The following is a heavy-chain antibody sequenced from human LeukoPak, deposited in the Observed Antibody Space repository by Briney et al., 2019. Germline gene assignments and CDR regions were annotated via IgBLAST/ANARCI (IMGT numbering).Heavy chain of an antibody. V-gene: IGHV3-33*01. CDR3: ARAGYGYPYFDF. CDR1: GFTFSNYG. CDR2: IWYDGSNK. D-gene: IGHD4-17*01. Sequence: PGGSLRLSCAASGFTFSNYGMHWVRQAPGKGLEWVAAIWYDGSNKYYGDSVKGRFTISRDNSKNTLYLQMNSLRAEDTAALYCARAGYGYPYFDFWGQGTLVTVSS. J-gene: IGHJ4*02.